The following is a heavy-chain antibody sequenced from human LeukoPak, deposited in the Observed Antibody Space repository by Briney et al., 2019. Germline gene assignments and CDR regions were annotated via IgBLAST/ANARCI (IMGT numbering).Heavy chain of an antibody. CDR3: AKGLLGGAFDI. CDR2: ISWNSGSI. V-gene: IGHV3-9*03. J-gene: IGHJ3*02. Sequence: PGGSLRLSCAASGFTFDDYAMHWVRQAPGKGLEWVSGISWNSGSIGYADSVKGRFTISRDNAKNSLYLQMNSLRAEDMALYYCAKGLLGGAFDIWGQGTIVTVSS. CDR1: GFTFDDYA.